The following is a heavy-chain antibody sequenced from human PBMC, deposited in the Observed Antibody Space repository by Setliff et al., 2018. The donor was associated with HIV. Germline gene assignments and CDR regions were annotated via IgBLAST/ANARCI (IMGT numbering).Heavy chain of an antibody. D-gene: IGHD1-1*01. CDR1: GYIFTNQY. Sequence: ASVKVSCKASGYIFTNQYITWVRQAPGQGLEWMGWISPHNGNTKYGEKFQARVTMTADTSTTAAYMELRSLTSDDTAMYYCSKGYTWSVVGALDVWGQGSAGHRLL. CDR3: SKGYTWSVVGALDV. J-gene: IGHJ4*03. V-gene: IGHV1-18*01. CDR2: ISPHNGNT.